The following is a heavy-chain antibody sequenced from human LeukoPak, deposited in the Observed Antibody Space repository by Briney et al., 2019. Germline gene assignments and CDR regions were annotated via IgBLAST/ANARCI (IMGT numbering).Heavy chain of an antibody. Sequence: SETLSLTCTVSGGSISSYYWSWIRQPPGKGLEWIGYIYYSGSTNYNPSLKSRVTISVDTSKNQFSLKLSSVTAADTAVYYCARGGPRYCSSTSCYPPRYLGQGTLVAVSS. V-gene: IGHV4-59*01. D-gene: IGHD2-2*01. CDR3: ARGGPRYCSSTSCYPPRY. J-gene: IGHJ4*02. CDR2: IYYSGST. CDR1: GGSISSYY.